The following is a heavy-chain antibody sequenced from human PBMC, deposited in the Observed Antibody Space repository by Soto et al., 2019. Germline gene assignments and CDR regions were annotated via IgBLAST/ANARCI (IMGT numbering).Heavy chain of an antibody. V-gene: IGHV1-69*06. Sequence: GGPVEGSRKGSGGTFSSYAISWVRQGPGQGLGWVGGIIPIFGTANYAQKFQGRVTITADKSTSTAYMELSSLRSEDTAVYYCARRGYVVAVAAPDYYYYYGMDVWGQGTTVTVSS. J-gene: IGHJ6*02. CDR1: GGTFSSYA. CDR3: ARRGYVVAVAAPDYYYYYGMDV. D-gene: IGHD6-19*01. CDR2: IIPIFGTA.